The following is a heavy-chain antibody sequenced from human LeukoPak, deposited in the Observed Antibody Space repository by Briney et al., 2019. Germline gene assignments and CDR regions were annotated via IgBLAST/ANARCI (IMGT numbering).Heavy chain of an antibody. J-gene: IGHJ4*02. D-gene: IGHD6-13*01. V-gene: IGHV3-33*01. CDR1: GFTFSSYG. CDR3: ARDAVYSSSWQYY. CDR2: IWYDGSNK. Sequence: GGSLRLSCAASGFTFSSYGMHWVRQAPGKGLEWVAVIWYDGSNKYYADSVKGRFTISRENSKNTLYLQMNSLRADDTAVYYCARDAVYSSSWQYYWGQGTLVTVSS.